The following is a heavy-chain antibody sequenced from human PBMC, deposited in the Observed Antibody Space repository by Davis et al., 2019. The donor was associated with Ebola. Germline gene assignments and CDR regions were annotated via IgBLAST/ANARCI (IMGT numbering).Heavy chain of an antibody. CDR2: ISAYNGNT. CDR1: GYTFNLYG. D-gene: IGHD3-22*01. Sequence: ASVKVSCKASGYTFNLYGISWVRQAPGQGLEWMGWISAYNGNTNYAQRFQDRVTMTTDTSTNTAYMEVRGLRSDDTAVYYCARELEGDSSEDFWGQGTLVTVSS. CDR3: ARELEGDSSEDF. V-gene: IGHV1-18*01. J-gene: IGHJ4*02.